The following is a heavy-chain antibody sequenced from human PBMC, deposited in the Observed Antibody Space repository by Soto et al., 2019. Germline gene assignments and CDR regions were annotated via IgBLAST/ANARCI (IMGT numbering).Heavy chain of an antibody. V-gene: IGHV3-23*01. D-gene: IGHD2-2*01. Sequence: GGSLRLSCAASGFTFISSAMNWVRQAPGKGLEWVSIIGAGGANIYYADSVKGRFTISRDDSKSTVYLQMNTLRAEDTATYYCVFHFNNYQSYSWGQGTQVTVSS. CDR3: VFHFNNYQSYS. CDR1: GFTFISSA. CDR2: IGAGGANI. J-gene: IGHJ4*02.